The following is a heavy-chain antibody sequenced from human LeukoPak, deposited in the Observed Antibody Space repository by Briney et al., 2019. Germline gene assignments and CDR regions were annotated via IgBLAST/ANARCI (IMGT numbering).Heavy chain of an antibody. CDR3: ARGTSGANYYYYMAV. CDR2: IYPGDSDT. Sequence: GESLKISCKGSGYRFTSYWIGWVRQMPGKGLEWMGIIYPGDSDTRYSPSFQGQVTISADKSISTAYLQWSSLKASDTALYYCARGTSGANYYYYMAVWGKGTTVIVSS. J-gene: IGHJ6*03. CDR1: GYRFTSYW. V-gene: IGHV5-51*01.